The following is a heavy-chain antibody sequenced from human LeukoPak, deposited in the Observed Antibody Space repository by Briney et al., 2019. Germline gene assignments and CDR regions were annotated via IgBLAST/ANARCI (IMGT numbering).Heavy chain of an antibody. CDR1: GYTFTSYA. D-gene: IGHD6-19*01. J-gene: IGHJ4*02. Sequence: PGASVRVSCTASGYTFTSYAMHWVRQAPGQRLEWMGWINAGNGNTKYSEKFQGRVTITRDTSASTAYMELSSLRSEDTAVYYCARGQAVAGFFDYWGQGTLVTVSS. CDR2: INAGNGNT. CDR3: ARGQAVAGFFDY. V-gene: IGHV1-3*01.